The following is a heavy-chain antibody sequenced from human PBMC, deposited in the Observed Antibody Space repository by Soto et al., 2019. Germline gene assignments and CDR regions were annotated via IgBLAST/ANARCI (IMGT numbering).Heavy chain of an antibody. CDR2: ISGSGGST. V-gene: IGHV3-23*01. J-gene: IGHJ2*01. CDR1: GFTFSSYA. D-gene: IGHD5-12*01. Sequence: EVQLLESGGGLVQPGGSLRLSCAASGFTFSSYAMSWVRQAPGKGLEWVSAISGSGGSTYYADSVKGRFPISRDNSKNALYLQMNSLRAEDTAVYYCAKQAVQEWLRFGYFDLWGRGTLVTVSS. CDR3: AKQAVQEWLRFGYFDL.